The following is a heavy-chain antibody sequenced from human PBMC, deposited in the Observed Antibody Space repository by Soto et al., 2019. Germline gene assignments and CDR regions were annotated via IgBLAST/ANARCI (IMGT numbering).Heavy chain of an antibody. Sequence: QVQLVESGGDVVQPGRSLRLSCVASGFTFRNHAMHWVRQTLGEGLEWLALVSYDGNNKYYADSIRGRFTISRDNSKNMLFLQMNSLRPEATAYYFWTRELTGRYFDSWGLGTLVTVSS. CDR2: VSYDGNNK. V-gene: IGHV3-30-3*01. D-gene: IGHD3-9*01. J-gene: IGHJ5*01. CDR3: TRELTGRYFDS. CDR1: GFTFRNHA.